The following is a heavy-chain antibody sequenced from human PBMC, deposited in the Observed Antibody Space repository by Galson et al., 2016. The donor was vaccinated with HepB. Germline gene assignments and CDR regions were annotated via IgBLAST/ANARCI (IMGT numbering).Heavy chain of an antibody. V-gene: IGHV3-74*01. J-gene: IGHJ3*01. CDR3: TRGDV. Sequence: SLRLSCAASGFTFSSYWMHWVRQAPGKGLVWVSGINSDGTNTTYADSVKGRFTISRDNAKNTLYLQMNSLRVEDTAVYYCTRGDVWGQGTMVTVSS. CDR2: INSDGTNT. CDR1: GFTFSSYW.